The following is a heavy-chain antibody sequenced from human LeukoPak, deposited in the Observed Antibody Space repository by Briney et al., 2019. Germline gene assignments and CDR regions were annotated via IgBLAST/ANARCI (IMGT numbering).Heavy chain of an antibody. D-gene: IGHD3-22*01. CDR2: IYYSGST. CDR3: ARPMYYYDSSGYLPRSAFDI. Sequence: SETLSLTCTVSGGYISSSSYYWGWIRQPPGKGLEWIGSIYYSGSTYYNPSLKSRVTISVDTSKNQFSLKLSSVTAADTAVYYCARPMYYYDSSGYLPRSAFDIWGQGTMVTVSS. J-gene: IGHJ3*02. V-gene: IGHV4-39*01. CDR1: GGYISSSSYY.